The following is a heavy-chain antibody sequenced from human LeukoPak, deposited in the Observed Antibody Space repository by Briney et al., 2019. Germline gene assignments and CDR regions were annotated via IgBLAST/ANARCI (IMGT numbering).Heavy chain of an antibody. V-gene: IGHV4-39*01. Sequence: SETLSLTCTVSGGSISSSSYYWGWIRQPPGKGLEWIGSIYYSGSTYYKPSLKSRVTISVDTSKNQFSLKLSSVTAADTAVYYCARQLGQQLVLGSYYYMDVWGKGTTVTVSS. CDR2: IYYSGST. J-gene: IGHJ6*03. CDR1: GGSISSSSYY. CDR3: ARQLGQQLVLGSYYYMDV. D-gene: IGHD6-13*01.